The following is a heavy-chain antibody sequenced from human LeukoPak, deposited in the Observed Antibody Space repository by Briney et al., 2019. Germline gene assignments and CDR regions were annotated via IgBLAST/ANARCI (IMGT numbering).Heavy chain of an antibody. D-gene: IGHD5-18*01. J-gene: IGHJ5*02. V-gene: IGHV1-18*04. CDR1: GYTFTGYY. CDR3: ARVSLVDTALAWFDP. CDR2: INPNSGNT. Sequence: GASVKVSCKASGYTFTGYYMHWVRQAPGQGLEWMGWINPNSGNTNYAQKLQGGVTMTTDTSTSTAYMELRSLRSDDTAVYYCARVSLVDTALAWFDPWGQGTLVTVSS.